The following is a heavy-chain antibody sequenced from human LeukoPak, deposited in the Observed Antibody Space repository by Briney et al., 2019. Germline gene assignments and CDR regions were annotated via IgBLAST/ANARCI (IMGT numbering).Heavy chain of an antibody. V-gene: IGHV4-39*07. J-gene: IGHJ5*02. CDR3: ARDLARRQQLIRNWFDP. CDR1: GGSISSSSYD. Sequence: SETLSLTCSVSGGSISSSSYDWGWIRQPPGKGLEWIGTISYSGSTYYNPSLKSRVTISLDTSKNQFSLKVSSVTAADTAVYYCARDLARRQQLIRNWFDPWGQGALVTVSS. D-gene: IGHD6-13*01. CDR2: ISYSGST.